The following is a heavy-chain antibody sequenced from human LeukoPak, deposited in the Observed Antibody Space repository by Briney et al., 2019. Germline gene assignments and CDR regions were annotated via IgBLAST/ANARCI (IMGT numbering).Heavy chain of an antibody. Sequence: SVKVSCKASGGTFSSYAISWVRQAPGQGLEWVGRIIPIFGTANYAQKFQGRVTITTDESTSTAYMELSSLRSEDTAVYYCARDPSSYGPNNWFDPWGQGTLVTVSS. CDR3: ARDPSSYGPNNWFDP. D-gene: IGHD5-18*01. CDR2: IIPIFGTA. J-gene: IGHJ5*02. CDR1: GGTFSSYA. V-gene: IGHV1-69*05.